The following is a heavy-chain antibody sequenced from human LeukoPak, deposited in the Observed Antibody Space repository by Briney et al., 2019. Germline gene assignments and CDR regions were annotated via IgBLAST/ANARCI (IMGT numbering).Heavy chain of an antibody. V-gene: IGHV4-34*01. J-gene: IGHJ3*02. Sequence: TETLSLTCAVYGGSFSGYYWSWIRQPPGKGLEWIGEISHSGSTNYNPSLKSRVTISVDTSKNQFSLKLSSVTAADTAVYYCARGLGGLRLSDAFDIWGQGTMVTVSS. CDR2: ISHSGST. D-gene: IGHD5-12*01. CDR3: ARGLGGLRLSDAFDI. CDR1: GGSFSGYY.